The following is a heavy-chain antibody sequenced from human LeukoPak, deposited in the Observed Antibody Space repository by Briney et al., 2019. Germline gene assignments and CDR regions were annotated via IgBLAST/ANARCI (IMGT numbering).Heavy chain of an antibody. D-gene: IGHD2-2*01. CDR2: IIPIFGTA. CDR3: AKDVADIVVVPAFSFDY. J-gene: IGHJ4*02. Sequence: SVKVSCKASGGTFSSYAISWVRQAPGQGLEWMGGIIPIFGTANYARKFQGRVTITADESTSTAYMELSSLRAEDTAVYYCAKDVADIVVVPAFSFDYWGQGTLVTVSS. V-gene: IGHV1-69*01. CDR1: GGTFSSYA.